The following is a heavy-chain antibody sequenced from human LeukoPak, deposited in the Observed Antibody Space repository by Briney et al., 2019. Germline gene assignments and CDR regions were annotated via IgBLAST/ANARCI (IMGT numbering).Heavy chain of an antibody. CDR1: GYTFTGYY. CDR2: INPSGGST. CDR3: ARGENWNYILVAPDFRI. Sequence: ASVKVSCKASGYTFTGYYMHWVRQAPGQGLEWMGIINPSGGSTNYAQKFQGRVTMTRDMSTSTVYMELSSLRSEDTAVYYCARGENWNYILVAPDFRIWGQGTLVTVSS. D-gene: IGHD1-7*01. J-gene: IGHJ4*02. V-gene: IGHV1-46*01.